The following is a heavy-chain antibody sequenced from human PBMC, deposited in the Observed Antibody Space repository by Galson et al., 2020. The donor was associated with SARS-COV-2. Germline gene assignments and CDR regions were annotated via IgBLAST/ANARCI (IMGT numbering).Heavy chain of an antibody. Sequence: GGSLRLSCAASGFTVSSNYMSWVRQAPGKGLEWVSVIYSGCSTYYADSVKGRFTISRDNSKNTLYLQMNSLRAEDTAVYYCASVSGYSSGWYSYFDYWGQGTLVTVSS. CDR1: GFTVSSNY. D-gene: IGHD6-19*01. J-gene: IGHJ4*02. V-gene: IGHV3-53*01. CDR2: IYSGCST. CDR3: ASVSGYSSGWYSYFDY.